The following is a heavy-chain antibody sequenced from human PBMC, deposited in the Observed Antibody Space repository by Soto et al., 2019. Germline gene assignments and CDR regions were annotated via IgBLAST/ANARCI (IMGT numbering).Heavy chain of an antibody. J-gene: IGHJ3*02. V-gene: IGHV4-30-4*01. Sequence: QVQLQESGPGLVKPSQTLSLTCTVSGGSISSGDSYWSWIRQPPGRGLEWIGYIYCSGSTYYIPSLKSRVTISVDTSKNQFSLKLSSVTAADTAVYYCARAAKTYYYDSSGYYYTFDIWGQGTMVTVSS. D-gene: IGHD3-22*01. CDR1: GGSISSGDSY. CDR2: IYCSGST. CDR3: ARAAKTYYYDSSGYYYTFDI.